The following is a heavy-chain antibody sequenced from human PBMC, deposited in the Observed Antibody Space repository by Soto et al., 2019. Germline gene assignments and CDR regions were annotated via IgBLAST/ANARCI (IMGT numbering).Heavy chain of an antibody. D-gene: IGHD3-22*01. Sequence: SETLSLTCTVSGGSISSGGYYWSWIRQHPGKGLEWIGYIYYSGSTYYNPSLKSRVTISVDTSKNQFSLKLSSVTAADTAVYYCARDLGNYYDSSGHWNIWGQGTMVTVSS. CDR1: GGSISSGGYY. CDR3: ARDLGNYYDSSGHWNI. CDR2: IYYSGST. J-gene: IGHJ3*02. V-gene: IGHV4-31*03.